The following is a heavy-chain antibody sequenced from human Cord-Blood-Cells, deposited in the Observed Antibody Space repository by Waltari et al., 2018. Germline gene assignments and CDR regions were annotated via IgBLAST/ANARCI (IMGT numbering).Heavy chain of an antibody. CDR2: ISAYNGNT. CDR1: GYTFTRYG. D-gene: IGHD3-16*01. J-gene: IGHJ5*02. Sequence: QVQLVQSGAEVKKPGASVKISWKASGYTFTRYGISWVRQAPGQGLEWMGWISAYNGNTNYAQKLQGRVTMTTDTSTITADMELGSLRSDDTAVYYCARARFGGATSWFDPWGQGTLVTVSS. V-gene: IGHV1-18*01. CDR3: ARARFGGATSWFDP.